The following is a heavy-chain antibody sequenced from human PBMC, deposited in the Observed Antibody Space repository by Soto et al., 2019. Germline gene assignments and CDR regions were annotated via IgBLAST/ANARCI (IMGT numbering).Heavy chain of an antibody. CDR2: IKKDERKK. CDR3: ARDVSPGSSSWYFDAFDL. J-gene: IGHJ3*01. Sequence: EERLVESGGGLVQPGGSLRLSCAASGFTFSSYWMTWVRQAPGKGLEWVANIKKDERKKSYLDSVRGRFTISRDNAKNSRYLQMDSLTAEDTALSYCARDVSPGSSSWYFDAFDLWGQGTMVTVAS. CDR1: GFTFSSYW. D-gene: IGHD6-13*01. V-gene: IGHV3-7*05.